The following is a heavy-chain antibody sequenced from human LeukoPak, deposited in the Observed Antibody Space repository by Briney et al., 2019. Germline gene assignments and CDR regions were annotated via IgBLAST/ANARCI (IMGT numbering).Heavy chain of an antibody. D-gene: IGHD6-13*01. CDR3: ARAGSSWHFDY. J-gene: IGHJ4*02. Sequence: GASVKVSCKASGYTFTSYGISWVRQAPGQGLEWMGWISAYNGNTNYAQKLQGRVTITTDESTSTAYMELSSLRSEDTAVYYCARAGSSWHFDYWGQGTLVTVSS. CDR1: GYTFTSYG. V-gene: IGHV1-18*01. CDR2: ISAYNGNT.